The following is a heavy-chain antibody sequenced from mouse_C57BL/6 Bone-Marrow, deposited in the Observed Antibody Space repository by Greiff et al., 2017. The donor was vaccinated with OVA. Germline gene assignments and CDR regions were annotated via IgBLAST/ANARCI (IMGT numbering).Heavy chain of an antibody. D-gene: IGHD2-1*01. CDR3: ARGHGNYDAMDY. J-gene: IGHJ4*01. CDR1: GYSITSGYY. CDR2: ISYDGSN. V-gene: IGHV3-6*01. Sequence: EVKLMESGPGLVKPSQSLSLTCSVTGYSITSGYYWNWIRQFPGNKLEWMGYISYDGSNNYNPSLKNRISITRDTSKNQFFLKLNSVTTEDTATYYCARGHGNYDAMDYWGQGTSVTVSS.